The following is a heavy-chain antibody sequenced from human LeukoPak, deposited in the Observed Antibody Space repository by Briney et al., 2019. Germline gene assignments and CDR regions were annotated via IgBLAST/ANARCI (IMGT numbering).Heavy chain of an antibody. Sequence: PGGSLRLSRAASGFTFSSYEMDWVRQAPGKGLEWVSYISASGKTIYYADSVKGRFTISRDNAKNSLYLQMNSLKAEDTAVYYCARDRGPYSSDVWGQGTLVTVSS. CDR3: ARDRGPYSSDV. J-gene: IGHJ4*02. D-gene: IGHD3-22*01. CDR2: ISASGKTI. CDR1: GFTFSSYE. V-gene: IGHV3-48*03.